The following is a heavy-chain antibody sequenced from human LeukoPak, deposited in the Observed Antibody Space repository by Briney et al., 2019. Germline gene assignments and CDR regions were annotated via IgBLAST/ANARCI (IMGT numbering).Heavy chain of an antibody. CDR1: GFTFSSYS. Sequence: GGSLRLSCAASGFTFSSYSMNWVRQAPGKGLEWVSCMRSGSSNIYYADSVKGRFTISRDNAKNSLYLQMNSLIAEDTAVYYCARDFRLHTTADAFDIWGQGTMVTVSS. CDR2: MRSGSSNI. J-gene: IGHJ3*02. V-gene: IGHV3-21*06. D-gene: IGHD3/OR15-3a*01. CDR3: ARDFRLHTTADAFDI.